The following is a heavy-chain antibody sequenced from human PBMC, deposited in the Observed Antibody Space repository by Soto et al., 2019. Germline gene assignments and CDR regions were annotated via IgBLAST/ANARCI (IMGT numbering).Heavy chain of an antibody. D-gene: IGHD4-17*01. V-gene: IGHV1-24*01. Sequence: ASVKVSCKVSGYTLTELSMHWVRQAPGKGLEWMGGFDPEDGETIYAQKFQGRVTMTEDTSTDTAYMELSSLRSEDTAVYYCATFSVYYGEHRTFDYWGQGTLVTVSS. CDR2: FDPEDGET. CDR3: ATFSVYYGEHRTFDY. CDR1: GYTLTELS. J-gene: IGHJ4*02.